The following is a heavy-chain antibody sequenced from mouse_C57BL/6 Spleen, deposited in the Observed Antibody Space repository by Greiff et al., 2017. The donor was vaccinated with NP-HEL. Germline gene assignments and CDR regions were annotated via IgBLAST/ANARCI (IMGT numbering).Heavy chain of an antibody. J-gene: IGHJ4*01. CDR3: ARKAYYSSYYAMDY. Sequence: VHLVESGPELVKPGASVKLSCKASGYTFTSYDINWVKQRPGQGLEWIGWIYPRDGSTKYNEKFKGKATLTVDTSSSTAYMELHSLTSEDSAVYFCARKAYYSSYYAMDYWGQGTSVTVSS. CDR1: GYTFTSYD. CDR2: IYPRDGST. V-gene: IGHV1-85*01. D-gene: IGHD2-5*01.